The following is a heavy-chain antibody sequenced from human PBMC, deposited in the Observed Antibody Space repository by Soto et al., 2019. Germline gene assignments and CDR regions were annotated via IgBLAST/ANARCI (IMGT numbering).Heavy chain of an antibody. CDR1: GFPFNIHD. V-gene: IGHV3-64D*06. D-gene: IGHD3-22*01. CDR2: NRGDGGRR. CDR3: VKPPGYYSDSNTYYSV. J-gene: IGHJ4*02. Sequence: PGGSLRLSCSASGFPFNIHDVHWVRPAPGKGPEKGSRNRGDGGRRKYAGAVRGRITNTRDNSKNTLYLQMRSLRADDTAVYSCVKPPGYYSDSNTYYSVWGQGTLVTVS.